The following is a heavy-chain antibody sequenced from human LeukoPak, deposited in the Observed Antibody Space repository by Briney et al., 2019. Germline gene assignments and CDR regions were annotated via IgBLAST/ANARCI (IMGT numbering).Heavy chain of an antibody. V-gene: IGHV3-11*01. Sequence: GGSLRLSCAASGFTFSDYNMRWIRQAPGKGLEWVSSISRSGSTKYYADSVKGRFTISRDNAKNSLFLQMNSLRAEDTAVYYCARGRRQVPAGGWFDPWGQGTLVTVSS. CDR3: ARGRRQVPAGGWFDP. CDR1: GFTFSDYN. CDR2: ISRSGSTK. J-gene: IGHJ5*02. D-gene: IGHD2-2*01.